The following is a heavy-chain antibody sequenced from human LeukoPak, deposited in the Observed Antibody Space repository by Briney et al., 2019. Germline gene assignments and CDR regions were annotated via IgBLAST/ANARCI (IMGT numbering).Heavy chain of an antibody. CDR3: TRGDDFGSNTRLPKFNWFDP. CDR1: GFTFSSYW. Sequence: PGGSLRLSCAASGFTFSSYWMSWVRQAPGKGLEWVAFIRYDGNNKNYADSAKGRFTISRDNSKNTLFLQMNSLRLEDTGVYYCTRGDDFGSNTRLPKFNWFDPWGQGTLVTVSS. J-gene: IGHJ5*02. V-gene: IGHV3-30*02. CDR2: IRYDGNNK. D-gene: IGHD3-3*01.